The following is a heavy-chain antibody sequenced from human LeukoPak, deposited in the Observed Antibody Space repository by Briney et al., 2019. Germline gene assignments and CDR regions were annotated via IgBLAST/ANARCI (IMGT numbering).Heavy chain of an antibody. CDR1: GGSFTSNY. D-gene: IGHD3-10*01. CDR3: ARAGYGSPFYWFDP. V-gene: IGHV4-59*01. J-gene: IGHJ5*02. Sequence: SETLSLACTVSGGSFTSNYWSWIRQPPGKGLEWIGYIYYSGSTNYNPSLKSRVTISVDTSKNQFSLKLSSVTAADTAVYYCARAGYGSPFYWFDPWGQGTLVTVSS. CDR2: IYYSGST.